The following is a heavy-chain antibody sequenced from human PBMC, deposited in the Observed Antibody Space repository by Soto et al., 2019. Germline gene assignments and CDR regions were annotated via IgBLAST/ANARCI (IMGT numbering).Heavy chain of an antibody. CDR2: ISYDGSNK. V-gene: IGHV3-30*18. CDR1: GFTFSSYS. D-gene: IGHD2-2*01. Sequence: LRLSCAASGFTFSSYSMHWVRQAPGKGLEWVAVISYDGSNKYYADSVKGRFAISRDNSKNTLYLQMNSLRAEDTAVYYCANEDCSSTSCYRYGMDVWGQGTTVTVSS. J-gene: IGHJ6*02. CDR3: ANEDCSSTSCYRYGMDV.